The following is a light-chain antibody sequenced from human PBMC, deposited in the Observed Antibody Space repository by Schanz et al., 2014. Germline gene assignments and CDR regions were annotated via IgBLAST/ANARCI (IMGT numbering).Light chain of an antibody. CDR2: DVI. J-gene: IGLJ1*01. Sequence: QSALTQPASVSGSPGQSITISCTGTSSDVGGYNYVSWYQHHPGKAPKLIIYDVIKRPSGVPDRFSGSKSGYTASLTISGLQAEDEADYYCQSYDSSLSGSVFGTGTKLTVL. CDR1: SSDVGGYNY. CDR3: QSYDSSLSGSV. V-gene: IGLV2-14*03.